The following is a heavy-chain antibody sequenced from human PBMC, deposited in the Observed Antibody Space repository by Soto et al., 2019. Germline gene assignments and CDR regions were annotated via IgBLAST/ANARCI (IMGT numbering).Heavy chain of an antibody. D-gene: IGHD4-4*01. J-gene: IGHJ5*02. V-gene: IGHV3-23*01. Sequence: EVQLLESGGGLVQPGGSLRLSCAASGFTFSSYAMSWVRQAPGKGLEWVSAISGSGGSTYYADSVKGRFTISRDSSKNTLYLQMNCLRAEDTAVYYCATIYSNYIDSLIDPWGQGTLVTVSS. CDR3: ATIYSNYIDSLIDP. CDR2: ISGSGGST. CDR1: GFTFSSYA.